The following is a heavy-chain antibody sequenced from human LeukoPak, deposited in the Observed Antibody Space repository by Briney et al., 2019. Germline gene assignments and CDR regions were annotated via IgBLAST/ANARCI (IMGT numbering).Heavy chain of an antibody. CDR1: GFTFSSYW. J-gene: IGHJ4*02. V-gene: IGHV3-74*01. CDR2: INNDGSTS. D-gene: IGHD1-26*01. CDR3: ARDGKSGSYSSFDY. Sequence: GGSLRLSCAASGFTFSSYWMNWARQAPGKGLVWVSRINNDGSTSSYADSVKGRFTISRDNAKNTLYLQMNSLRAEDTAVYYCARDGKSGSYSSFDYWGQGTLVTVSS.